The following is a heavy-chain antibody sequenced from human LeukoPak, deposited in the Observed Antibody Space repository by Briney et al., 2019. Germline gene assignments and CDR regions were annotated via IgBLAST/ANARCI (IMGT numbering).Heavy chain of an antibody. V-gene: IGHV4-31*03. J-gene: IGHJ4*02. CDR3: ARAFKSGELRSDFFGC. D-gene: IGHD1-7*01. CDR2: IHSSGIT. CDR1: GGSISSGAYY. Sequence: SETLSLTCTVSGGSISSGAYYWSWIRQHPGRGLEWIGYIHSSGITYYNPSLRSRVTMSLDASKSQFSLRLTSVTAADTAVYYCARAFKSGELRSDFFGCWGQGSLVTVSS.